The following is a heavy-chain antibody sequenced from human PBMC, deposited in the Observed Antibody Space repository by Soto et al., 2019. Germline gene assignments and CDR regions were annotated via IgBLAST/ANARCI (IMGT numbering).Heavy chain of an antibody. J-gene: IGHJ6*02. CDR1: GFTFSSYG. CDR2: IWYDGSNK. Sequence: QVQLVESGGGVVQPGRSLRLSCAASGFTFSSYGMHWVRQARGKGLEWVAVIWYDGSNKYYADSVKGRFTISRDNSKNTLYLQMNSLRAEDTAVYYCARDTARAMVRIYYGMDVWGQGTTVTVSS. CDR3: ARDTARAMVRIYYGMDV. D-gene: IGHD3-10*01. V-gene: IGHV3-33*01.